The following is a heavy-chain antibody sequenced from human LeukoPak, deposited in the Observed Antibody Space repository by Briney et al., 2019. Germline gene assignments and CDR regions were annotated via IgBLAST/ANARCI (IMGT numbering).Heavy chain of an antibody. CDR1: GFTFSSYG. CDR3: ARDLGAVVVGNAFDI. V-gene: IGHV3-33*01. J-gene: IGHJ3*02. D-gene: IGHD2-15*01. Sequence: GRSLRLSCAASGFTFSSYGMHWVRQAPGKGLEWVAIIWYDGSNKYYADSVKGRFTISRDNSKNTLYLQMNSLRTEDTAVYYCARDLGAVVVGNAFDIWGQGTMVTVSS. CDR2: IWYDGSNK.